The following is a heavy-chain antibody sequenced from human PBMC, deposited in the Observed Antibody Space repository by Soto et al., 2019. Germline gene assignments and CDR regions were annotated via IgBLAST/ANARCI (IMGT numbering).Heavy chain of an antibody. D-gene: IGHD5-18*01. CDR3: ASNHSYGYRYSYYYGMDV. CDR2: IIPIFGTA. CDR1: GGTFSSYA. Sequence: QVQLVQSGAEVKKPGSSVKVSCKASGGTFSSYAISWVRQAPGQGLEWMGGIIPIFGTANYAQKFQGRVTITADESTSTAYMELSSLRSEDTAVYYWASNHSYGYRYSYYYGMDVWGQGTTVTVSS. J-gene: IGHJ6*02. V-gene: IGHV1-69*12.